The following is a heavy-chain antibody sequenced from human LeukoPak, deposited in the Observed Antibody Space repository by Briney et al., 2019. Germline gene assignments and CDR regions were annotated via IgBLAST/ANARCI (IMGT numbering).Heavy chain of an antibody. CDR2: INHSGST. CDR3: ARATDDILTGSEYYYYMDV. V-gene: IGHV4-34*01. J-gene: IGHJ6*03. CDR1: GGSISSYY. D-gene: IGHD3-9*01. Sequence: AETLSLTCTVSGGSISSYYWSWIRQPPGKGLEWIGEINHSGSTNYNPSLKSRVTISVDTSKNQFSLKLSSVTAADTAVYYCARATDDILTGSEYYYYMDVWGKGTTVTISS.